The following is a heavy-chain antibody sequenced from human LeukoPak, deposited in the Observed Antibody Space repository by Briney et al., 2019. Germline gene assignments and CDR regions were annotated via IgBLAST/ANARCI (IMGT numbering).Heavy chain of an antibody. CDR3: ARDESGSGSFDY. CDR1: GFTFSSYG. D-gene: IGHD3-10*01. J-gene: IGHJ4*02. V-gene: IGHV3-33*01. CDR2: IWYDGSNK. Sequence: GGSLRLSCAASGFTFSSYGMHWVRQAPGKGLEWVAVIWYDGSNKYYADSVKGRFTISRDNSKNTLYLQMNSLRAEDTAVYYCARDESGSGSFDYWGQGTLVTVSS.